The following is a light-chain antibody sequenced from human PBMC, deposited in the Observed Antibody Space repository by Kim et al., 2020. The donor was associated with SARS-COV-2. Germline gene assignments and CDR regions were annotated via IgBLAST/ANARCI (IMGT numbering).Light chain of an antibody. J-gene: IGLJ2*01. CDR1: SLKNYY. Sequence: GKTVRSTSKGDSLKNYYATGNQQRTGQAPLLVLYGKTNRPSGIPDRFSGSASGNTASLTISGAQAEDEADYYCTSRDSSGDHVIFGGGTKVTVL. CDR2: GKT. CDR3: TSRDSSGDHVI. V-gene: IGLV3-19*01.